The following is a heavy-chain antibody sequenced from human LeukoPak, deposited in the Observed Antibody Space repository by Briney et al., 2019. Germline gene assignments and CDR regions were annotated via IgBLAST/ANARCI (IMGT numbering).Heavy chain of an antibody. CDR3: ARSGLNYGDFRDWFDP. CDR2: IYYSGST. V-gene: IGHV4-59*01. Sequence: ETLSLTCTVSGGSISSYYWSWIRQPPGKGLEWIGYIYYSGSTNYNPSLKSRVTISVDTSKNQFSLKLSSVTAADTAVYFCARSGLNYGDFRDWFDPWGQGTLVTVSS. J-gene: IGHJ5*02. D-gene: IGHD4-17*01. CDR1: GGSISSYY.